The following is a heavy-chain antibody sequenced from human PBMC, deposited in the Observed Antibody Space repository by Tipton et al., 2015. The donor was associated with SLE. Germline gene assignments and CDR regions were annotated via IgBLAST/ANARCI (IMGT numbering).Heavy chain of an antibody. CDR1: GGSFSGYY. CDR3: AGGGGDIFRVGWFDP. D-gene: IGHD2-21*01. V-gene: IGHV4-34*01. J-gene: IGHJ5*02. CDR2: INHSGST. Sequence: TLPLTCAVYGGSFSGYYWSWIRQPPGKGLEWIGEINHSGSTNYNPSLKSRVTISVDTSKNQFSLKLSSVTAADRAVYYCAGGGGDIFRVGWFDPWGQGTLVTVSS.